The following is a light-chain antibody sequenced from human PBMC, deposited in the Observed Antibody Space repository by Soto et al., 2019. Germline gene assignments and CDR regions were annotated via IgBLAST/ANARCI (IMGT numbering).Light chain of an antibody. V-gene: IGKV3-20*01. J-gene: IGKJ1*01. CDR1: QSVSGNY. CDR3: QQFSA. CDR2: GVS. Sequence: EIVLTQSPGTLSLSPGERATLSCRTGQSVSGNYLIWYQQKPGQPPRLLIYGVSSRATGIPDRFSGSGSVTDFTLTIRRLEPEDCAVYYCQQFSAFGQGTKVELK.